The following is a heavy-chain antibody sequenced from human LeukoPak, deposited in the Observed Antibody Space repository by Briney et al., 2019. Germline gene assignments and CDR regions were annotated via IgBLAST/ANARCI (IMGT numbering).Heavy chain of an antibody. V-gene: IGHV1-69*13. J-gene: IGHJ6*04. Sequence: SVKVSCKASGDTFNSVALIWVRLAPGQGLEWMGGIIPIFGTANYAQRFLGRVTITSDESTSIAYMEINSLTSEDTAVYYCARLSDPSKSPGPLDIWGKGTTVTVSS. D-gene: IGHD4-11*01. CDR1: GDTFNSVA. CDR2: IIPIFGTA. CDR3: ARLSDPSKSPGPLDI.